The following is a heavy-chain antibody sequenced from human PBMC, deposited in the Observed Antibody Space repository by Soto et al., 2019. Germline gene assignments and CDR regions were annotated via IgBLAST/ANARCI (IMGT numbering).Heavy chain of an antibody. CDR2: ISGSGGST. V-gene: IGHV3-23*01. Sequence: AVGSLRLSCAASGFTFSSYAMSWVRQAPGKGLEWVSAISGSGGSTYYADSVKGRFTISRDNSKNTLYLQMNSLRAEDTAVYYCAKVAGYSSSWYRYAFDIWGQGTMVTVSS. CDR3: AKVAGYSSSWYRYAFDI. D-gene: IGHD6-13*01. J-gene: IGHJ3*02. CDR1: GFTFSSYA.